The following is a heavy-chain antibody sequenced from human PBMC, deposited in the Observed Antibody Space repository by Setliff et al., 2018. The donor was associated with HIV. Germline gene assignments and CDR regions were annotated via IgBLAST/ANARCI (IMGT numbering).Heavy chain of an antibody. CDR2: ISRSSTSI. J-gene: IGHJ6*03. CDR1: GFTFSSYS. CDR3: TRDYAYDWNSVMDV. V-gene: IGHV3-21*01. Sequence: PGGSLRLSCAASGFTFSSYSMNWVRQAPGKGLEWVSSISRSSTSIYYADSVKGRSTISRDNAKNSLYLQMNSLRAEDTAVYYCTRDYAYDWNSVMDVWGKGTTVTVSS. D-gene: IGHD1-20*01.